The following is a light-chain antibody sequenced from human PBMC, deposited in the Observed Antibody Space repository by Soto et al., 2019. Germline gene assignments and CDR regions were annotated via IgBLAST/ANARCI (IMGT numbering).Light chain of an antibody. V-gene: IGKV3-20*01. CDR1: QSVSSSY. Sequence: EIVLTQSPGTLSLSPGERATLSCRASQSVSSSYLAWYQQKPGQAPRLLISDASTRATGIPDRFSGSGSGTDFTLTINRLEPEDFAVYYCQHYDYSGTFGQGTKVDIK. CDR2: DAS. CDR3: QHYDYSGT. J-gene: IGKJ1*01.